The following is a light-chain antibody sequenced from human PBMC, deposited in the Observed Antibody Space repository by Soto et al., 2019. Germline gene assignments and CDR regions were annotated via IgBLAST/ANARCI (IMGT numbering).Light chain of an antibody. CDR2: WAS. V-gene: IGKV4-1*01. J-gene: IGKJ5*01. CDR3: QQHYVTPIT. Sequence: DIVMTQSPDSLAVSLGERATINCKSSQSVLYSSKNKNYLTWYQQKPGQPPKLLIYWASTRESGVPDRFSGSGSGTDFPLTISSLQAEDVAVYYCQQHYVTPITFGQGTRLEIK. CDR1: QSVLYSSKNKNY.